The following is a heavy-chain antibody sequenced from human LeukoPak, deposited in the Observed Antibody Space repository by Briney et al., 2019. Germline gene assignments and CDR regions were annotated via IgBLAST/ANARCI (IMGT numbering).Heavy chain of an antibody. CDR3: ARDRDSLFDY. J-gene: IGHJ4*02. Sequence: GGSLRLSCAASGFTFNDYYMSWIRQAPGKGLEWVAVIWYDGSNKYYADSVKGRFTISRDNSKNTLYLQMNSLRAEDTAVYYCARDRDSLFDYWGQGTLVTVSS. CDR2: IWYDGSNK. D-gene: IGHD3-16*02. V-gene: IGHV3-33*08. CDR1: GFTFNDYY.